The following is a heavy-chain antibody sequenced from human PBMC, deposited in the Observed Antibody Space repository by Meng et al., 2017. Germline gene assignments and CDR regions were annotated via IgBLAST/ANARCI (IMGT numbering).Heavy chain of an antibody. CDR2: ISGDGSIT. J-gene: IGHJ4*02. CDR3: LDEAPRSDY. V-gene: IGHV3-74*01. D-gene: IGHD1-1*01. Sequence: EVELVESGGGLVQPGGSLRLSCAASGFTFNNYWMHWVRQVPGKGLGWVSRISGDGSITNYADSVKGRFTISRDNAKNTLYLQMNSLRPEDTAVYYCLDEAPRSDYWGQGSLVTVSS. CDR1: GFTFNNYW.